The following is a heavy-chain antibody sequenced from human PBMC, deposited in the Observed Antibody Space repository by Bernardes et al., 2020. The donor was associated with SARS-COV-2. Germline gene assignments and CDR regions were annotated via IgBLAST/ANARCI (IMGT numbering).Heavy chain of an antibody. Sequence: GSLRLSCAASGFTVSGNYMSWVRQAPGKGLEWVSVIYRGGNTYYADSVKGRFTISRDNSKNTLWLQMNSLRADDTAVYYCARRSASNWSHDYWGQGTLVTVSS. CDR2: IYRGGNT. D-gene: IGHD6-13*01. CDR3: ARRSASNWSHDY. CDR1: GFTVSGNY. J-gene: IGHJ4*02. V-gene: IGHV3-53*01.